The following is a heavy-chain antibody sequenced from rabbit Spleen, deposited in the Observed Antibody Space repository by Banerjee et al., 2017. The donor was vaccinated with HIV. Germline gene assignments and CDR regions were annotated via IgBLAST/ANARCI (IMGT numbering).Heavy chain of an antibody. V-gene: IGHV1S45*01. CDR3: ARGAGGSAYYISNYGMDL. Sequence: QEQLVESGGGLVQPEGSLKLSCKASGFDFSRYGVSWVRQAPGKGLEWIGYIDPVFGITYYASWAKGRFTISKTSSTTVTLQMTSLTAADTATYFCARGAGGSAYYISNYGMDLWGPGTLVTVS. CDR2: IDPVFGIT. CDR1: GFDFSRYG. D-gene: IGHD1-1*01. J-gene: IGHJ6*01.